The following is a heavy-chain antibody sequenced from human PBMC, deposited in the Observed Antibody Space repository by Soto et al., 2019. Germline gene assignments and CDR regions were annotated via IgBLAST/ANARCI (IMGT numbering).Heavy chain of an antibody. CDR3: AKDLGYYFDY. J-gene: IGHJ4*02. CDR1: GDSITSGYYY. Sequence: QVQLLESGPGLVKPSQTLSLTCTVSGDSITSGYYYWGWIRQHPGKGLEWIGYIYYSGKTYYNPSLKSRATISVDTSKTQFTLKLSPVPAADTAVYCCAKDLGYYFDYWGQGTLVSVSS. CDR2: IYYSGKT. V-gene: IGHV4-31*03.